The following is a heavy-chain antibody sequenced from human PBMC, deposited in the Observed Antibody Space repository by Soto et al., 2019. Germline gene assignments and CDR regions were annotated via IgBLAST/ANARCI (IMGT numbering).Heavy chain of an antibody. D-gene: IGHD2-15*01. Sequence: SVKVSCKASGVTFSSYAISWVRQAPGQGLEWMGGIIPIFGTANYAQKFQGRVTITADESTSTAYMELSSLRSEDTAVYYCARVGVVAATPDYYYGMDVWGQGTTVTVSS. V-gene: IGHV1-69*13. J-gene: IGHJ6*02. CDR1: GVTFSSYA. CDR3: ARVGVVAATPDYYYGMDV. CDR2: IIPIFGTA.